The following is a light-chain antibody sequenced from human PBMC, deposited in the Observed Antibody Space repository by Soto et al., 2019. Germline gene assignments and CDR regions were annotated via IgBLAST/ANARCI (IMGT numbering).Light chain of an antibody. J-gene: IGKJ1*01. Sequence: DIQMTQSPSTLSGSVGDRVTITCRASQTISSWLAWYQQKPGKAPKLLIYEASTLKSGVPSRFSGSGSGTEFTLTISSLQPDDFATYYCQQYNNSPTWTFGQGTKVDIK. CDR2: EAS. V-gene: IGKV1-5*03. CDR1: QTISSW. CDR3: QQYNNSPTWT.